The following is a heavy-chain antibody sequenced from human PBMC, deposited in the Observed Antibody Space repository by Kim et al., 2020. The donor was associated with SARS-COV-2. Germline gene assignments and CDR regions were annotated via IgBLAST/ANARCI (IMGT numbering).Heavy chain of an antibody. CDR1: GFTFSSYW. V-gene: IGHV3-74*01. CDR3: AREIPLESGSSNGWFDP. CDR2: INSDGSST. D-gene: IGHD1-26*01. Sequence: GGSLRLSCAASGFTFSSYWMHWVRQAPGKGLVWVSRINSDGSSTSYADSVKGRFTISRDNAKNTLYLQMNSLRAEDTAVYYCAREIPLESGSSNGWFDPWGQGTLVTVSS. J-gene: IGHJ5*02.